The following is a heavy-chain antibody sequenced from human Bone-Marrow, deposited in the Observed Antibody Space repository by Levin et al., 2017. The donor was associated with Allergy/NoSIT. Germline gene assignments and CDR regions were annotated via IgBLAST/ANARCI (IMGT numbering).Heavy chain of an antibody. CDR1: GFTFNDYY. Sequence: PGGSLRLSCAASGFTFNDYYMSWIRQAPGKGLEWVSFVSGFGSSIYYADSVKGRFTISRDNAQNSLYLQMNSLGADDTAMYYCARGGRGVGVTRSAFDMWGQGTMVTVSS. CDR3: ARGGRGVGVTRSAFDM. J-gene: IGHJ3*02. D-gene: IGHD1-26*01. CDR2: VSGFGSSI. V-gene: IGHV3-11*01.